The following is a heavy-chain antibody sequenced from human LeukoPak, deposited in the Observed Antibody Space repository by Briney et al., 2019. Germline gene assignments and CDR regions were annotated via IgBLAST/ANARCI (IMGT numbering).Heavy chain of an antibody. V-gene: IGHV4-59*01. CDR2: IYYSGST. CDR3: ARESRPPYYYYYTMDV. CDR1: GGSISSYY. J-gene: IGHJ6*02. Sequence: KPSETLSLTCTVSGGSISSYYWSWIRQPPGKGLEWIGYIYYSGSTNYNPSLKSRVTISVDTSKNQFSLKLNSVTAADTAVYYCARESRPPYYYYYTMDVWGQGTTVTVSS.